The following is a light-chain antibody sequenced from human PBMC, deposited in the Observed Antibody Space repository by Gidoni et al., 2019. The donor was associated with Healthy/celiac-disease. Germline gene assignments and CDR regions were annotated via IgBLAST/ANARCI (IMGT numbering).Light chain of an antibody. CDR1: QDSSNY. CDR2: DAS. V-gene: IGKV1-33*01. CDR3: QQYDNLLLGT. J-gene: IGKJ4*01. Sequence: DIQMTQSPSSLSASVGDRVTITCQASQDSSNYLNWYQQKTGKAPKLLIDDASNLETGVPSRFSRSRSETDFTFAISSLQPEDIATDYCQQYDNLLLGTFGGGTKVEIK.